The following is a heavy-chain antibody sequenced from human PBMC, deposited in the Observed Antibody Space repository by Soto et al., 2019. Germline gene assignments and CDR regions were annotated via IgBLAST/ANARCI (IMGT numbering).Heavy chain of an antibody. D-gene: IGHD3-22*01. CDR2: ISAYNGNT. J-gene: IGHJ4*02. CDR3: AAVPYYYGSSGYQLDY. V-gene: IGHV1-18*01. Sequence: QVQLVQSGAEVKKPGASVKVSCKASGYTFTSYGISWVRQAPGQGLEWMGWISAYNGNTNYAQKLQGRVTMTTDTSTSTAYMGLRRQRSDDTAVYYCAAVPYYYGSSGYQLDYWGQGTLVTVSS. CDR1: GYTFTSYG.